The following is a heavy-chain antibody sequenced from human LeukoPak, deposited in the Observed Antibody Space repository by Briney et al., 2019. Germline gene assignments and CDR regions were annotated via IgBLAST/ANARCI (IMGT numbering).Heavy chain of an antibody. CDR3: AGYYAPRGYNWFDP. V-gene: IGHV4-34*01. CDR2: INHSGST. D-gene: IGHD3-16*01. Sequence: PSETLSLTCAVYGGSFSGYYWSWIRQPPGKGLEWIGEINHSGSTTYNPSLKSRVTISVDTPKNQFSLKLMSLPTADTAVYYCAGYYAPRGYNWFDPWGQGTLVTVSS. CDR1: GGSFSGYY. J-gene: IGHJ5*02.